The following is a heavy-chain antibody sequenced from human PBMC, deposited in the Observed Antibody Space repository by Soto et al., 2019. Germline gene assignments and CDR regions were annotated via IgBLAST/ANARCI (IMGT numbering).Heavy chain of an antibody. CDR1: GFTFDDYA. CDR3: AKALSLYGMDV. CDR2: ISWNSGSI. J-gene: IGHJ6*02. V-gene: IGHV3-9*01. Sequence: VQLVESGGGLVQPGRSLRLSCAASGFTFDDYAMHWVRQAPGKGLEWVSGISWNSGSIGYADSVKGRFTISRDNAKNSLYLQMNSLRAEDTALYYCAKALSLYGMDVWGQGTTVTVSS.